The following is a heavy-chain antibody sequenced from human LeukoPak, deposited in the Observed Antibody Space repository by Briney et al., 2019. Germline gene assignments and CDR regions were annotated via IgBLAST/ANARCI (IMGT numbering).Heavy chain of an antibody. CDR3: ARGGDNSYGDY. CDR2: INPNSGGT. CDR1: GYTFTAYW. Sequence: GASVKVSCKASGYTFTAYWMHWVRQAPGQGLEWMGRINPNSGGTTYAQKFRGRVTMTRNISISTAYMELSSLTSDDTAVFYCARGGDNSYGDYWGQGALVTVSS. J-gene: IGHJ4*02. D-gene: IGHD5-18*01. V-gene: IGHV1-2*06.